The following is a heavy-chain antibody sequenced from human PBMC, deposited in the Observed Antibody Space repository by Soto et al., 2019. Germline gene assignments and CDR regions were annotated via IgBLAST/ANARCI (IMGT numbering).Heavy chain of an antibody. J-gene: IGHJ4*02. CDR3: ASWDTAMDIFDY. V-gene: IGHV3-72*01. Sequence: GGSLRLSCAASGFTFSDHYMDWVRQAPGKGLEWVGRTRNKANSYTTEYAASVKGRFTISRDDSKNSLYLQMNSLKTEDTAVYYCASWDTAMDIFDYWGQGTLVTVSS. D-gene: IGHD5-18*01. CDR1: GFTFSDHY. CDR2: TRNKANSYTT.